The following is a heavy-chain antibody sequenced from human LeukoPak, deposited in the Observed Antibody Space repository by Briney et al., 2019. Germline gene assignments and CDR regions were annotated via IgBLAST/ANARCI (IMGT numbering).Heavy chain of an antibody. CDR3: AKARYYDSSGYYYLDAFDI. Sequence: GRSLRLSCAASGFTFDDYAMRWVRQAPGKGLEWVSGISWNSGSIGYADSVKGRFTISRDNAKNSLYLQMNSLRAEDTALYYCAKARYYDSSGYYYLDAFDIWGQGTMVTVSS. CDR2: ISWNSGSI. CDR1: GFTFDDYA. J-gene: IGHJ3*02. V-gene: IGHV3-9*01. D-gene: IGHD3-22*01.